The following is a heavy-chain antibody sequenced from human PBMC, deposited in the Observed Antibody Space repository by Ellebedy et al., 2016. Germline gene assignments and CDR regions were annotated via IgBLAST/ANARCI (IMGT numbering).Heavy chain of an antibody. J-gene: IGHJ4*02. CDR2: ISPPGGTT. CDR3: ARDMTGSYYFDY. CDR1: GYTFSSHY. Sequence: ASVKVSCKASGYTFSSHYIHWVRQAPGQGLEWMGMISPPGGTTTYTQRLQGRVTMTRDTPTSTVYMELRSLGSADSAIYYCARDMTGSYYFDYWGQGTLVSVSS. D-gene: IGHD3-9*01. V-gene: IGHV1-46*04.